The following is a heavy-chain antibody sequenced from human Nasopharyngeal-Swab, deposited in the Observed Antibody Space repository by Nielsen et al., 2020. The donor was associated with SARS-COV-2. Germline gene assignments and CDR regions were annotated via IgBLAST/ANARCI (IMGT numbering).Heavy chain of an antibody. Sequence: GESLKISCAASGFIFSSYWMSWVRQAPGKGLEWVANIKQDGSEKYYVDSVKGRVTISRDNAKNSLYLQMNSLRAEDTAVYYSARCSGSSWFFDYWGQGTLVTVSS. CDR2: IKQDGSEK. D-gene: IGHD6-13*01. CDR1: GFIFSSYW. V-gene: IGHV3-7*01. J-gene: IGHJ4*02. CDR3: ARCSGSSWFFDY.